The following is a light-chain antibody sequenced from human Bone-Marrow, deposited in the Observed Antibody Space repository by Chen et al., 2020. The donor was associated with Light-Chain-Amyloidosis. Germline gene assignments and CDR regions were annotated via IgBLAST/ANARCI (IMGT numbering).Light chain of an antibody. CDR2: RDT. CDR1: DLPTKY. V-gene: IGLV3-25*03. CDR3: QSADSSGTYEVI. J-gene: IGLJ2*01. Sequence: SYELTQQPSVSVSPAQTARIPCSGDDLPTKYAYWYQQKPGQAPVLVIHRDTERPSGISERFSGSRSGTTATLTISGVQAEDEADYHCQSADSSGTYEVIFGGGTKLTVL.